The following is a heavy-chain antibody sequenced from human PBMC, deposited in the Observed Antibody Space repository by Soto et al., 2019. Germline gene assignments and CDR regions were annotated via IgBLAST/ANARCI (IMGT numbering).Heavy chain of an antibody. J-gene: IGHJ4*02. CDR1: GGTFSRYT. V-gene: IGHV1-69*01. CDR3: ARVVVGSRLSLDY. D-gene: IGHD1-26*01. CDR2: ISPIFGTP. Sequence: QVQLVQSGAEVKKPGSSVTVSCKASGGTFSRYTISWVRQAPGQGLEWRAGISPIFGTPIYAQKFQDRVTITADDSNMTAYMEMNRLTSEDTAVYYCARVVVGSRLSLDYWGQGTLVTISS.